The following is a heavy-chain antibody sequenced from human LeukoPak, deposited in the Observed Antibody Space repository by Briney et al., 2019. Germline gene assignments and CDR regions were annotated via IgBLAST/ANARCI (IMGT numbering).Heavy chain of an antibody. CDR3: VREGYDSSGYYLDS. Sequence: PSETLSLTCTVSGGSIKGYYWSWFRPPPGKGLEWFGWIHSSGSTEDSPSLKSRVTMSIDTSKNQISLKLYSVTAADTAVYYCVREGYDSSGYYLDSWGQGTLVTVSS. V-gene: IGHV4-59*01. J-gene: IGHJ4*02. D-gene: IGHD3-22*01. CDR1: GGSIKGYY. CDR2: IHSSGST.